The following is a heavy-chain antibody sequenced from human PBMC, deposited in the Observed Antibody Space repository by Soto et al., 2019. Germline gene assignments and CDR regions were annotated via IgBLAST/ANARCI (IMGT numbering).Heavy chain of an antibody. Sequence: ASVKVSCKASGYTFTGYYMHWVRQAPGQGLEWMGWISAYNGNTNYAQKLQGRVTMTTDTSTSTAYMELRSLRSDDTAVYYCARASAGLYYYYGMDVWGQGTTVTVSS. V-gene: IGHV1-18*04. D-gene: IGHD6-13*01. CDR3: ARASAGLYYYYGMDV. CDR2: ISAYNGNT. CDR1: GYTFTGYY. J-gene: IGHJ6*02.